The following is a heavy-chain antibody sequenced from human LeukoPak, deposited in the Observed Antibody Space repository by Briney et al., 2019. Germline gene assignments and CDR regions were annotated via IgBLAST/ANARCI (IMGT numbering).Heavy chain of an antibody. V-gene: IGHV3-33*06. CDR3: EKEGDSYGYNY. Sequence: GGSLRLSCTASGFTFSTYGMHWVRQAPGKGLEWVAVIWYDGTNKYYADSVKGRFTISRDNSKNTLYLQMNSLRAEDTAVYYCEKEGDSYGYNYWGQGTLVTVSS. CDR1: GFTFSTYG. J-gene: IGHJ4*02. CDR2: IWYDGTNK. D-gene: IGHD5-18*01.